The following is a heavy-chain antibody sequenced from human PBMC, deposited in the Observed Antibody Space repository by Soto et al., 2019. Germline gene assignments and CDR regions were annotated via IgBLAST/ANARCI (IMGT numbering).Heavy chain of an antibody. CDR2: IYWDDDT. J-gene: IGHJ4*02. CDR3: AHCGPEGSFDS. Sequence: QITLKESGPTLVRPTQTLTLTCTFSGFSLSATGAGVAWIRQPPGKALAWLALIYWDDDTFYSQSLKTRLTITTDTSKNQVVLTMTNLDPVDTATYYCAHCGPEGSFDSWGQGTIVTVSS. CDR1: GFSLSATGAG. V-gene: IGHV2-5*02.